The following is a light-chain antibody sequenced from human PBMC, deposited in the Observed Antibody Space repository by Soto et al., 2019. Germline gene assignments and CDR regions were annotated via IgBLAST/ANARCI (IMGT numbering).Light chain of an antibody. CDR1: SSNIGAGYD. J-gene: IGLJ2*01. CDR2: GNS. CDR3: QSCASSLSGNVV. Sequence: QSVLTQPPSVSGAPGQRVTISCTGSSSNIGAGYDVHWYQQLPGTAPKLLIYGNSNRPSGVPDRFSGSKSGTAASLAITGLQAEDEADYDCQSCASSLSGNVVFGGGTKLTVL. V-gene: IGLV1-40*01.